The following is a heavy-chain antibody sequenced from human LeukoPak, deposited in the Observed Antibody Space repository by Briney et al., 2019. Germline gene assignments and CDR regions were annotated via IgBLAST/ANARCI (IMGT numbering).Heavy chain of an antibody. V-gene: IGHV3-30*04. J-gene: IGHJ3*02. D-gene: IGHD4-17*01. CDR3: AKAIGDYGDYDAFDI. CDR1: GFTFSSYA. Sequence: QPGRSLRLSCAASGFTFSSYAMHWVRQAPGKGLEWVAVISYDGSNKYYADSVKGRFTISRDNSKNTLYLQMNSLRAEDTAVYYCAKAIGDYGDYDAFDIWGQGTMVTVSS. CDR2: ISYDGSNK.